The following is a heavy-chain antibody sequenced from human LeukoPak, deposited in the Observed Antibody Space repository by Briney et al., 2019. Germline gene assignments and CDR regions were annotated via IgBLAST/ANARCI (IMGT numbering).Heavy chain of an antibody. CDR2: ITGDGGHT. D-gene: IGHD3-22*01. J-gene: IGHJ4*02. V-gene: IGHV3-43*02. Sequence: GGSLRLSCAASGFTFDDYAMHWVRQAPGKGLEWVSFITGDGGHTYYADSVKGRFTISRDNSKKSLYLQMSRLRTEDTALYFCAKDRDTSGYTHWGQGTLVSVSS. CDR1: GFTFDDYA. CDR3: AKDRDTSGYTH.